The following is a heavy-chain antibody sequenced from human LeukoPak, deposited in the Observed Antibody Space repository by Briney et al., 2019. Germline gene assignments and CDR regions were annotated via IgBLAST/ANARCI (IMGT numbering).Heavy chain of an antibody. D-gene: IGHD1-7*01. CDR2: IYPGDSDT. CDR1: GYSFTSYW. J-gene: IGHJ3*02. V-gene: IGHV5-51*01. CDR3: ARRAELPGGYDAFDI. Sequence: GESLKISCKGSGYSFTSYWIGWVRQMPGKGLEWMGIIYPGDSDTRYSPSFQGQVTISADKSISTAYLQWSSLKASDTAMYYCARRAELPGGYDAFDIWGQGTMVTVSS.